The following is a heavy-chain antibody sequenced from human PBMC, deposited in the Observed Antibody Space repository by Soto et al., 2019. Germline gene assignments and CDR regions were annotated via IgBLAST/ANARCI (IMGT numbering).Heavy chain of an antibody. V-gene: IGHV3-7*01. CDR2: IKQDGSEK. D-gene: IGHD6-13*01. CDR1: GFTFSSYW. Sequence: EVQLVESGGGLVQPGGSLRLSCAASGFTFSSYWMNWVRQAPGKGLEWVANIKQDGSEKYYVDSVKGRFTISRDYTKNSPYLQMNSLRAEDTAVYYCAREQLQVVIPDYWGQGTLVTVSS. CDR3: AREQLQVVIPDY. J-gene: IGHJ4*02.